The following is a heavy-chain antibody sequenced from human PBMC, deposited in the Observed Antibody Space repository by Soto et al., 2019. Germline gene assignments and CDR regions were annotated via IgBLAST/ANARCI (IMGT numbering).Heavy chain of an antibody. J-gene: IGHJ5*02. CDR2: INHSGST. CDR1: GGSLGSSDYC. V-gene: IGHV4-39*07. D-gene: IGHD3-10*01. CDR3: ARGHSLPYGSGSYKGHWFDP. Sequence: SETLCLPWSVSGGSLGSSDYCCSWIRQPPGKGLEWIGEINHSGSTDYNPSLKSRVTISVDTSKNQFSLKLSSVTAADTAVYYCARGHSLPYGSGSYKGHWFDPWGQGTLVTVSS.